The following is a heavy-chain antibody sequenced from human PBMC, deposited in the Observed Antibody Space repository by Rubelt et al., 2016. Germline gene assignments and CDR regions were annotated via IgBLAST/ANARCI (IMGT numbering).Heavy chain of an antibody. J-gene: IGHJ4*02. V-gene: IGHV3-15*07. CDR3: TTKTAMVSDYDH. CDR2: IKSKTAGGAT. D-gene: IGHD5-18*01. Sequence: WVGRIKSKTAGGATDYAAPVKDRFTMSRDDSKNTLYLQMNSLKTEDTAVYYCTTKTAMVSDYDHWGQGTLITVSS.